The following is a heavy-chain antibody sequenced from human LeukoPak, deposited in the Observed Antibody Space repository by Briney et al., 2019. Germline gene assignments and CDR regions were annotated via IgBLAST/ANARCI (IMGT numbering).Heavy chain of an antibody. D-gene: IGHD4-17*01. J-gene: IGHJ4*02. V-gene: IGHV3-48*04. Sequence: GGALRLSCAASGFTFSSYSMNWVRQAPGKGLEWVSYISSSSSTIYYADSVKGRFTISRDNAKNSLYLQMNSLRAEDTGVYYCARGPVTGDYWGQGTLVTVSS. CDR2: ISSSSSTI. CDR3: ARGPVTGDY. CDR1: GFTFSSYS.